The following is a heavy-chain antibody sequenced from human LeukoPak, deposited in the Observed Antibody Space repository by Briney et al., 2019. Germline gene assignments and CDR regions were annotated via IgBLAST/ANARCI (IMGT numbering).Heavy chain of an antibody. D-gene: IGHD6-13*01. CDR1: GFAFSDYS. V-gene: IGHV3-48*04. Sequence: PGGSLRLSCAASGFAFSDYSMNWVRQAPGKGLEWVSYISSSDNTIHYADSVKGRFTISRDNAKNSLYLQMNSLRAEDTAVYYCARPSRPYRSTEYFQHWGQGTLVIVSS. CDR2: ISSSDNTI. CDR3: ARPSRPYRSTEYFQH. J-gene: IGHJ1*01.